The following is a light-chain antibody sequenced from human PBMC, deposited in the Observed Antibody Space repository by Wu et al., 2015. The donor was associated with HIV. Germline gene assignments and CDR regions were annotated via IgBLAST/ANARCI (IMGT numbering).Light chain of an antibody. Sequence: IVMTQSPATLSLSPGERATLSCRASQSISNNLAWYQQKPGQSPRLLVYAAFTRATGIPARFSGSGSGTEFTLTISSVQSEDVAVYYCQHYANWPPGLTFGGGTQVEI. CDR2: AAF. V-gene: IGKV3-15*01. J-gene: IGKJ4*01. CDR3: QHYANWPPGLT. CDR1: QSISNN.